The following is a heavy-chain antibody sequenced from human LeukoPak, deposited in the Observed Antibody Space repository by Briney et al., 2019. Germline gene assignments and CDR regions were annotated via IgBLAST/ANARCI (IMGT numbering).Heavy chain of an antibody. J-gene: IGHJ5*02. D-gene: IGHD3-3*01. CDR3: ARDGGYYDFWTKATFDP. CDR2: INAGNGDT. CDR1: GCTFSSHA. V-gene: IGHV1-3*01. Sequence: ASVNLSCKASGCTFSSHAVHWVRQAPEQRFEWMGWINAGNGDTKYSQKFQGRVTITRDTSASTAYMEVSSPRSEDTAVYYCARDGGYYDFWTKATFDPWGQGTLVTVSS.